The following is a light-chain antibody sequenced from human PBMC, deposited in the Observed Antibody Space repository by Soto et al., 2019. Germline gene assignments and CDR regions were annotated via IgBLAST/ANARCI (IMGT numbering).Light chain of an antibody. CDR3: QQYSSLPFT. CDR2: AAS. J-gene: IGKJ2*01. CDR1: QSVSSSY. Sequence: ENVFTQSPGPLSLSPGERATLSCRASQSVSSSYLAWYQQKPGQAPRLLMYAASRRATGIPDRFSGSGSGTDFTLTISRLEPEDFAVYYCQQYSSLPFTFGQGTKVDIK. V-gene: IGKV3-20*01.